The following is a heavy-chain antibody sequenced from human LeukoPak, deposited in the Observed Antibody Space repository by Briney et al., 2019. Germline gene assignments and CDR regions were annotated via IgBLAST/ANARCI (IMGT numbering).Heavy chain of an antibody. D-gene: IGHD5-24*01. Sequence: ASVKVSCKASGGTFSSYAISWVRQAPGQGLEWMGGIIPIFGTANYAQKFQGRVTITADESTSTAYVELSSLRSEDTAVYYCASWVGEDEMATIFGYWGQGTLVTVSS. V-gene: IGHV1-69*13. CDR1: GGTFSSYA. CDR2: IIPIFGTA. CDR3: ASWVGEDEMATIFGY. J-gene: IGHJ4*02.